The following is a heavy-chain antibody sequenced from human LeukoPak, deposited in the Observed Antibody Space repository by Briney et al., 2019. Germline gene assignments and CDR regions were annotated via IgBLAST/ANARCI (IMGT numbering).Heavy chain of an antibody. CDR2: IWYDGSQK. CDR3: ARDQGAVRYIAVAGPYFDY. Sequence: PGTSLRLSCAASGFTFSSNGMHWVRQAPGKGLEWVATIWYDGSQKYYADSVKGRFTISRDNSKNTLYVQMNSLRADDTAVYYCARDQGAVRYIAVAGPYFDYWGQGTLVTVSS. J-gene: IGHJ4*02. D-gene: IGHD6-19*01. CDR1: GFTFSSNG. V-gene: IGHV3-33*01.